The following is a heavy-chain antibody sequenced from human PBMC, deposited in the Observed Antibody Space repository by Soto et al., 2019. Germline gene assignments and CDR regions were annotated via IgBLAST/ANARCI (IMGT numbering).Heavy chain of an antibody. V-gene: IGHV1-18*04. CDR1: GYTLTSYG. CDR2: ISAYNGNT. J-gene: IGHJ5*02. Sequence: ASVKVSCKASGYTLTSYGISWVRQAPGQGLEWMGWISAYNGNTNYAQKLQGRVTMTTDTSTSTAYMELRSLRSDDTAVYYCARDVLAAAGTGWFDPWGQGTLVTVSS. CDR3: ARDVLAAAGTGWFDP. D-gene: IGHD6-13*01.